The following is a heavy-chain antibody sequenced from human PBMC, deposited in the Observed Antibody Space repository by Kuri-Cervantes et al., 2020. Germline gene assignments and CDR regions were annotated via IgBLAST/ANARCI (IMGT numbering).Heavy chain of an antibody. CDR1: GFTFSSYG. V-gene: IGHV3-30*02. CDR3: AKAGYSSIPYWYFDL. J-gene: IGHJ2*01. Sequence: GESLKISCAASGFTFSSYGMHWVRQAPGKGLEWVAFIRYDGSNKYYTDSVKGRFTISRDNSKNTLSLQMNSLRAEDTAVYYCAKAGYSSIPYWYFDLWGRGTLVTVSS. D-gene: IGHD6-13*01. CDR2: IRYDGSNK.